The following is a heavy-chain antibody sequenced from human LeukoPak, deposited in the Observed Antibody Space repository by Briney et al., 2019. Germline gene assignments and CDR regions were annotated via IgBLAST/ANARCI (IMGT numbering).Heavy chain of an antibody. CDR1: GDSIRSRDW. V-gene: IGHV4-4*02. CDR3: ARDKWISASGSHYTAGPTPFYA. Sequence: SETLSLTCAVSGDSIRSRDWWSWVRQPPGKGLEWIGEIYLGGSPNYNPSLKSRVTISLDKSENLFSLKMNSVTAADMAIYYCARDKWISASGSHYTAGPTPFYAWGPGTLVTVSS. J-gene: IGHJ5*02. CDR2: IYLGGSP. D-gene: IGHD3-10*01.